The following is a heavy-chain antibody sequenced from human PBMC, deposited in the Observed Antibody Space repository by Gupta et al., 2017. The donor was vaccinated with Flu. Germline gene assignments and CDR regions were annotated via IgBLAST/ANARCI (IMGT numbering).Heavy chain of an antibody. Sequence: QVPRVESGGGVVQPGRSLRLSFAGSGFTFPPSGLYWVRQAPGKGLEWVAVVSHDGGQTNYADSVKGRFTISRDNAKNTLYLERSSLRIEDAAVYYCAKDRVRRTSGYGMDVWGQGTTVIVSS. CDR1: GFTFPPSG. J-gene: IGHJ6*02. D-gene: IGHD2-8*01. V-gene: IGHV3-30*18. CDR2: VSHDGGQT. CDR3: AKDRVRRTSGYGMDV.